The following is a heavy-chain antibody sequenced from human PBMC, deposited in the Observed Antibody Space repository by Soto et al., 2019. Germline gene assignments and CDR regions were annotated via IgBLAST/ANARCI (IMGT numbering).Heavy chain of an antibody. V-gene: IGHV2-5*02. Sequence: QITLKESGPTLVKPTQTLTLTCTFSGFSLSTSGVGVGWIRQPPGKALEWLALIYWDDDKRYSPSLKSRLTTTTDTSKNQVVLTMTNMDPVDTATYYCAHSDVMTPNEDWGQGTLVTVSS. CDR1: GFSLSTSGVG. CDR2: IYWDDDK. J-gene: IGHJ4*02. D-gene: IGHD2-21*02. CDR3: AHSDVMTPNED.